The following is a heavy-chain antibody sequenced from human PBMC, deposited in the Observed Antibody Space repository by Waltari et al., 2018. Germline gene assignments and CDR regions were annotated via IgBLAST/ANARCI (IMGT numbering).Heavy chain of an antibody. D-gene: IGHD6-13*01. V-gene: IGHV4-34*01. J-gene: IGHJ4*02. CDR1: GGSFS. CDR3: ARGLETGTSSWHYFDS. Sequence: QVQPQQWGAGLLKPSETLSLTCAVSGGSFSWIRQPPGQGLEWIGAINQSGSISLNPSLKSRVTMSVDPSKNQLSLRLPSVTAAYTAVYYCARGLETGTSSWHYFDSWGQGTLVTVSS. CDR2: INQSGSI.